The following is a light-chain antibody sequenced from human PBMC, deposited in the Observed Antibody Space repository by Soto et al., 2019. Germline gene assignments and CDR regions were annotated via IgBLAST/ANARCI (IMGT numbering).Light chain of an antibody. CDR3: SSYTSSSLYV. CDR1: SSDIGGHHF. V-gene: IGLV2-14*01. CDR2: EVT. J-gene: IGLJ1*01. Sequence: QSALTQPASVSGSPGQSITISCTGTSSDIGGHHFVSWYQQQSDKAPKLVIYEVTDRPSGVSDRFSGSKSGNTASLTISGLQPEDEADYYCSSYTSSSLYVFGTGTKLTVL.